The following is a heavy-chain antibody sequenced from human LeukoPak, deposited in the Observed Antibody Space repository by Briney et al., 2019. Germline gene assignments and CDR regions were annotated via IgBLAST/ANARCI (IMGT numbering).Heavy chain of an antibody. D-gene: IGHD3-9*01. CDR1: GGTFSSYA. CDR3: ARDRYDILTGYYRTGEFDY. J-gene: IGHJ4*02. CDR2: IIPIFGTA. Sequence: SVKVSCKASGGTFSSYAISWVRQAPGQGLEWMGGIIPIFGTANYAQKFQGRVTITADESTSTAYMELSSRRSEDTAVYYCARDRYDILTGYYRTGEFDYWGQGTLVTVSS. V-gene: IGHV1-69*13.